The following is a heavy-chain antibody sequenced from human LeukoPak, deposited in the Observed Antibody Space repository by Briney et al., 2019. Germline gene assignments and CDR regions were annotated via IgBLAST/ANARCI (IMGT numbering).Heavy chain of an antibody. V-gene: IGHV4-39*01. D-gene: IGHD1-26*01. Sequence: PSETLSLTCTVSGGSISGSSYYWGWIRQPPGKGLEWIGSIYYSGSTCYNPSLKSRVTISVDTSKNQFSLKLSSVTAAGTAVYYCASASGSYFYYYYGMDVWGQGTTVTVSS. CDR3: ASASGSYFYYYYGMDV. J-gene: IGHJ6*02. CDR2: IYYSGST. CDR1: GGSISGSSYY.